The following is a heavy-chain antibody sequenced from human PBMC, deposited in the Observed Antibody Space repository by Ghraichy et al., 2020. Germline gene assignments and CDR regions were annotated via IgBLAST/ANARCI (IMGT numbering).Heavy chain of an antibody. Sequence: SETLSLTCAVYGGSFSGYYWSWIRQPPGKGLEWIGEINHSGSTNYNPSLKSRVTISVDTSKNQFSLKLSSVTAADTAVYYCARWYRTAMVNWFDPWGQGTLVTVSS. CDR3: ARWYRTAMVNWFDP. J-gene: IGHJ5*02. CDR1: GGSFSGYY. V-gene: IGHV4-34*01. CDR2: INHSGST. D-gene: IGHD5-18*01.